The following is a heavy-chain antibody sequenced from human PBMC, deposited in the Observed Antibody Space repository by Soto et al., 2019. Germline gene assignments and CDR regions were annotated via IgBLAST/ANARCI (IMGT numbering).Heavy chain of an antibody. D-gene: IGHD6-13*01. V-gene: IGHV3-23*01. CDR3: ANSARFPREPEAGLDY. J-gene: IGHJ4*02. CDR1: GFTFSSYS. CDR2: ISGSGVST. Sequence: GGSLRLSCAASGFTFSSYSISWVHQAPWKGLEWVSAISGSGVSTYYADSVKGRFTISRDNSKNTLYLQMNSLRAEDTAVYYCANSARFPREPEAGLDYCGQGTLVTFCS.